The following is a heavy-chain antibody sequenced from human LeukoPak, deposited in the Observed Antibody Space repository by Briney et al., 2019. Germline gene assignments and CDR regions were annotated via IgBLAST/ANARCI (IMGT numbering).Heavy chain of an antibody. CDR2: IYSGGST. V-gene: IGHV3-66*01. CDR1: GFTVSSNY. D-gene: IGHD5-24*01. Sequence: PAGGSLRLSCAASGFTVSSNYMSWVRQAPGKGLEWVSVIYSGGSTYYADSVKGRFTISRDNSKNTLYLQMNSLRAEDTAVYYCARWLQLRYYFDYWGQGTLVTVSS. J-gene: IGHJ4*02. CDR3: ARWLQLRYYFDY.